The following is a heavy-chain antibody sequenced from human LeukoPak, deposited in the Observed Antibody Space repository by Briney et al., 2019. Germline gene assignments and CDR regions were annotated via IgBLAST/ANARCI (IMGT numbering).Heavy chain of an antibody. D-gene: IGHD3-3*01. CDR2: ISSSSSTM. J-gene: IGHJ3*02. Sequence: GGSLRLSCAASGFTFSSYSMNWVRQAPGKGLEWVSYISSSSSTMYYADSVKGRFTISSDNGKNSLFLQMNSLRVEDTAVYYCARGGQGYDFWSGYYPLDVFEIWGQGTMVTVSS. V-gene: IGHV3-48*01. CDR1: GFTFSSYS. CDR3: ARGGQGYDFWSGYYPLDVFEI.